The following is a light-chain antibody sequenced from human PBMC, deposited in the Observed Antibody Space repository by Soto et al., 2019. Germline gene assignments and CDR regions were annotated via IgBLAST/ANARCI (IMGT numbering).Light chain of an antibody. V-gene: IGKV1-5*01. CDR3: QQYNIGYT. CDR1: QSSNKW. Sequence: IQMTQSPSTLSASVGDRVTITCRASQSSNKWVAWFQQKSGRAPKLLIYDAATLQSGVPSRFSGTGSGTDFSLNISSLQPEDFATYYCQQYNIGYTFGQGTRLDIK. J-gene: IGKJ2*01. CDR2: DAA.